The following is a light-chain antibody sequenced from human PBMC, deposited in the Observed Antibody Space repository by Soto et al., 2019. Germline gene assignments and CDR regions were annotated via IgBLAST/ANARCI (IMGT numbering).Light chain of an antibody. Sequence: DIQMTQSPSAMAASVGDRVTITCRASQGISNYLAWFQQKPGEVPKRLIYAASTLQGGVPSRFRGSGSGTEFTLTINNPQPEDLATYYCLQHNSYSLTFGGGTKLEIE. CDR3: LQHNSYSLT. CDR1: QGISNY. CDR2: AAS. V-gene: IGKV1-17*03. J-gene: IGKJ4*01.